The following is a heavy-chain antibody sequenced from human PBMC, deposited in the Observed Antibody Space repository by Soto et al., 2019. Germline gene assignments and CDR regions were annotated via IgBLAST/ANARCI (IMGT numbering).Heavy chain of an antibody. CDR2: ISYDGSNK. D-gene: IGHD5-18*01. J-gene: IGHJ4*02. CDR1: GFTFSSYG. V-gene: IGHV3-30*18. CDR3: AKEWGYSYGYRD. Sequence: GGSLRLSCAASGFTFSSYGMHWVRQAPGKGLEWVAVISYDGSNKYYADSVKGRFTISSDNSKNTLYLQMNSLRAEDTAVYYCAKEWGYSYGYRDWGQGTLVTVSS.